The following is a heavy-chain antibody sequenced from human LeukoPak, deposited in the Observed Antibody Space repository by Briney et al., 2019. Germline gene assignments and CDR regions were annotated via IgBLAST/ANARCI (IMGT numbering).Heavy chain of an antibody. J-gene: IGHJ5*02. CDR3: ARDPHIVVVPAASGWFDP. CDR2: IYTSGST. V-gene: IGHV4-4*07. Sequence: PSETLSLTCTVSGGSISSYYWSWIRQPAGKGLEWIGRIYTSGSTNYNPSLKSRVTMSVDTSKNQFSLKLSSVIAADTAVYYCARDPHIVVVPAASGWFDPWGQGTLVTVSS. CDR1: GGSISSYY. D-gene: IGHD2-2*01.